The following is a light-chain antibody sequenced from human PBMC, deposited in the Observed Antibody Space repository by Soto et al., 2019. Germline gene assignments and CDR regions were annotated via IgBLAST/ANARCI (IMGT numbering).Light chain of an antibody. CDR2: ENN. Sequence: QSVLTQPPSVSAAPGQKVTISCSGSSSNIGNHYVSWYQHLPRTAPKLLIYENNKRPSGIPDRFSGSKSGTSVTLGITGHQTGDEADYYCGTWDSSLSAYVFGTGTKVTVL. J-gene: IGLJ1*01. CDR1: SSNIGNHY. V-gene: IGLV1-51*02. CDR3: GTWDSSLSAYV.